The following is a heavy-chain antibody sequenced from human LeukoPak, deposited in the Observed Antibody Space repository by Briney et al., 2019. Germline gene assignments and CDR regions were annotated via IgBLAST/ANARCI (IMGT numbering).Heavy chain of an antibody. V-gene: IGHV3-30*18. J-gene: IGHJ6*02. CDR3: AKDDVQLWSPRYYGMDV. CDR1: GFTFSSYG. CDR2: ISYDGSNK. D-gene: IGHD5-18*01. Sequence: GGSLRLSCAASGFTFSSYGMHWVRQAPGKGLEWVAVISYDGSNKYYADSVKGRFTISRDNSKNTLYLQMNSLRAEDTAVYYCAKDDVQLWSPRYYGMDVWGQGTTVTASS.